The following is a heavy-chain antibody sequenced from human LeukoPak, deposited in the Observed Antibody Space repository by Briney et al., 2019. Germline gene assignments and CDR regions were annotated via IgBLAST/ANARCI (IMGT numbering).Heavy chain of an antibody. J-gene: IGHJ4*02. Sequence: GGSLRLSCAASGFTFSSYWMSWVRQAPGKGLEWVANIKQDGSEKYYVDSVKGRFTISRDNAKNSLYLQMNSLRAEDTAVYYCAKDTRGIAAPNWGQGTLVTVSS. CDR2: IKQDGSEK. CDR1: GFTFSSYW. CDR3: AKDTRGIAAPN. D-gene: IGHD6-13*01. V-gene: IGHV3-7*03.